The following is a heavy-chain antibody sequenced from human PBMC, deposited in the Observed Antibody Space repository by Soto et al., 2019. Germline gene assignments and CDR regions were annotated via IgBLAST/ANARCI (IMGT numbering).Heavy chain of an antibody. Sequence: EVQLLESGGGLVQPGGSLRLSCAASGFTFRSYAMSWVRQAPGKGLEWVSVIADSRDRTYYADSVKGRFTISRDNSKNTLYLQMHNLRAEDTATYDGAKGIDWGQGTLVTVSS. CDR2: IADSRDRT. V-gene: IGHV3-23*01. D-gene: IGHD2-15*01. CDR3: AKGID. J-gene: IGHJ4*02. CDR1: GFTFRSYA.